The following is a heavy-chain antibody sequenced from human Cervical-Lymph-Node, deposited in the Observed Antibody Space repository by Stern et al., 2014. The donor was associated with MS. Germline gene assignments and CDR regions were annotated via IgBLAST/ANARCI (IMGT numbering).Heavy chain of an antibody. CDR2: VYYSGAT. J-gene: IGHJ4*02. Sequence: QLQLQESGPGLVKPSETLSLTCAVSGDSISSYTHYWAWIRQPPGKGLEWIGSVYYSGATYYNPSLQSPVTISGDTPKNPFPLGPTSVTAADTAVYYCAKHACTGAACPFDLWGQGTLVTVSS. CDR1: GDSISSYTHY. D-gene: IGHD2-8*02. CDR3: AKHACTGAACPFDL. V-gene: IGHV4-39*01.